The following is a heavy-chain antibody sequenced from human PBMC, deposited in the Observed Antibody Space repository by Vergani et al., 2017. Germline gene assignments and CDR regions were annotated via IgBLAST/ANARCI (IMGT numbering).Heavy chain of an antibody. D-gene: IGHD3-22*01. V-gene: IGHV4-38-2*02. CDR1: GVSNTRGNY. J-gene: IGHJ4*01. CDR3: VRDLYSRGPFDV. Sequence: QVQLHESGPGLVKPSETLSLTCNVSGVSNTRGNYWGWVRQSPGTGLEWIASVFHLGTVYYNPSLRSRVRISIDAYNVLSLRLQSVTAADTAVYFCVRDLYSRGPFDVWGQGSLVTVSS. CDR2: VFHLGTV.